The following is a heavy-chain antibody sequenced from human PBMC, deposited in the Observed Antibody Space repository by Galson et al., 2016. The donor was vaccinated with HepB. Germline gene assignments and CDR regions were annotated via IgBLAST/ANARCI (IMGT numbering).Heavy chain of an antibody. CDR1: GFTFSSYW. CDR2: INGDGSRT. J-gene: IGHJ3*02. CDR3: ARDLREDGFTDVFDI. D-gene: IGHD5-24*01. Sequence: SLRLSCAASGFTFSSYWMNWVRQAPGKGLVWVSRINGDGSRTNYADSVKGRFTISRDNAKNTLYLQMNSLRAEDTAVYYCARDLREDGFTDVFDIWGQGTMVTVSS. V-gene: IGHV3-74*01.